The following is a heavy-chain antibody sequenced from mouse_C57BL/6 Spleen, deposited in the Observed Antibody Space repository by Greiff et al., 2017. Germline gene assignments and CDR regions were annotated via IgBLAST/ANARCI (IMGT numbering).Heavy chain of an antibody. D-gene: IGHD3-2*02. Sequence: EVHLVESGGGLVKPGGSLKLSCAASGFTFSSYTMSWVRQTPEKRLEWVATISGGGGNTYYPDSVKGRFTISRDNAKNTLYLQMSSLRSEDTALYYCARQTAQAYFDYWGQGTTLTVSS. V-gene: IGHV5-9*01. CDR3: ARQTAQAYFDY. J-gene: IGHJ2*01. CDR2: ISGGGGNT. CDR1: GFTFSSYT.